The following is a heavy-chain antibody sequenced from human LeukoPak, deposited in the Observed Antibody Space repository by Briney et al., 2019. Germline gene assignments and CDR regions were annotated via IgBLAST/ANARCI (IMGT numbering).Heavy chain of an antibody. J-gene: IGHJ3*02. CDR2: INYSGST. CDR3: ARDPLSTNDFDI. Sequence: SETLSLTRTVSGGSITNSYWNWIRQSPGKGLEWIGYINYSGSTNYNPSLKSRVTISVDTSKNQFSLELSSVTAADTAVYFCARDPLSTNDFDIWGQGTMVTVSS. V-gene: IGHV4-59*01. CDR1: GGSITNSY. D-gene: IGHD1-1*01.